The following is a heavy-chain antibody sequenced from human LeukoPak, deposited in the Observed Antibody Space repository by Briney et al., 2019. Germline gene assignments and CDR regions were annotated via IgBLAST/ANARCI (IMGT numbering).Heavy chain of an antibody. J-gene: IGHJ4*02. Sequence: PSETLSLTCAVYGESFSGYYWNWIRQPPGKGLEWIGEINHSGSTNYNPSLKSRVTISVDTSKNQSSLKLSSVTAADTAVYYCARWMVGATFDYWGQGTLVTVSS. CDR3: ARWMVGATFDY. D-gene: IGHD1-26*01. CDR2: INHSGST. CDR1: GESFSGYY. V-gene: IGHV4-34*01.